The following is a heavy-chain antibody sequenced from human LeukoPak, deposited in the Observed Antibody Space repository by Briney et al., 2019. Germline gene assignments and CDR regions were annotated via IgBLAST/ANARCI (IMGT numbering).Heavy chain of an antibody. V-gene: IGHV3-23*01. CDR2: ISGSGGST. J-gene: IGHJ3*02. CDR1: GFTFSSYA. Sequence: GGSLRLSCAASGFTFSSYAMSWVRQAPGKGLEWVSAISGSGGSTYYADSVKGRFTISRDNSKNTLYLQMNSLRAEDTAVYYCARALLPPYDSSGGDAFDIWGQGTMVTVSS. CDR3: ARALLPPYDSSGGDAFDI. D-gene: IGHD3-22*01.